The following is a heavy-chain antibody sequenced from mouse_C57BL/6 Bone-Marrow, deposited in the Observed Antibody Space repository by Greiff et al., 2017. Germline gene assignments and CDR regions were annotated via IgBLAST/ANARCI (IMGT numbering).Heavy chain of an antibody. V-gene: IGHV2-9-1*01. J-gene: IGHJ4*01. CDR1: GFSLTSYA. CDR2: IWTGGGT. CDR3: ASPGLGAMDY. D-gene: IGHD3-1*01. Sequence: VKLVESGPGLVAPSQSLSITCTVSGFSLTSYAISWVRQPPGKGLEWLGVIWTGGGTNYNSALKSSLIISKDNSKSQVFLKRTSLQTDDTARYYCASPGLGAMDYWGQGTSVTVSS.